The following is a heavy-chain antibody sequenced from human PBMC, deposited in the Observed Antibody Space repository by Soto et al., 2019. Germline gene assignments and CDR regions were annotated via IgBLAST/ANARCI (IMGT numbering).Heavy chain of an antibody. CDR1: GFTFSGYT. V-gene: IGHV3-21*01. D-gene: IGHD3-10*01. J-gene: IGHJ4*02. Sequence: EVQLVESGGGLVKPAGSLRLSCAASGFTFSGYTMNWVRQAPGKGLEWVSSISGSSGFIYYTDSVKGRFTISRDNARNALYLQMNSLRAEDTAVYYCARHGKPGVGEWYFDCGGQGALVTVSS. CDR3: ARHGKPGVGEWYFDC. CDR2: ISGSSGFI.